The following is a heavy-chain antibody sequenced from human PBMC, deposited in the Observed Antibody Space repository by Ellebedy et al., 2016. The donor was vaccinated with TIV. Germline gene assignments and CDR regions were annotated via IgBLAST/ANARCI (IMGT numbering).Heavy chain of an antibody. CDR2: ISYDGSNK. V-gene: IGHV3-30*04. CDR3: ARDGRFDY. CDR1: GFTFSSYA. J-gene: IGHJ4*02. Sequence: GESLKISXAASGFTFSSYAMHWVRQAPGKGLEWVAVISYDGSNKYYADSVKGRFTISRDNSKNTLYLQMNSLRAEDTAVYYCARDGRFDYWGQGTLVTVSS.